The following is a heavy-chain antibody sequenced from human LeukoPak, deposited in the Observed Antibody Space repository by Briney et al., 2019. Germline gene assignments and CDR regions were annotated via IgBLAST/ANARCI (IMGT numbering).Heavy chain of an antibody. V-gene: IGHV3-30-3*01. D-gene: IGHD5-12*01. CDR2: FSYDGSSK. J-gene: IGHJ4*02. CDR3: ARGKGSESGYDYFLDY. CDR1: GFTFSSYA. Sequence: GGSLRHSCAASGFTFSSYAMHWVRQAPGKGLEWVTLFSYDGSSKYYADSVRGRFTISRDNSKNTLYLQMNSLRADDSAVYYCARGKGSESGYDYFLDYWGQGTLVTVSS.